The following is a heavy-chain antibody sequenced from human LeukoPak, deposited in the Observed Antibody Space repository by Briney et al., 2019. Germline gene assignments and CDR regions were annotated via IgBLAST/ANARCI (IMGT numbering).Heavy chain of an antibody. D-gene: IGHD3-22*01. CDR1: GFTFDDYA. CDR3: VKDIRYYDSSGYFDY. CDR2: ISWNSGRI. J-gene: IGHJ4*02. Sequence: QPGRSLRLSFAASGFTFDDYARHWVRQAPGKGREWVSGISWNSGRICYADSMKGRFTISKDNAKISLYLQMNSLRAENTALYYCVKDIRYYDSSGYFDYWGQGTLVTVSS. V-gene: IGHV3-9*01.